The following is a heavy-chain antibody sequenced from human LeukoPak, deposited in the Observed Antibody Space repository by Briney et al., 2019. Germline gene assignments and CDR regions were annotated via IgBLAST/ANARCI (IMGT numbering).Heavy chain of an antibody. Sequence: SQTLSLTCTVSGGSISSGGYYWSWIRQHPGKGLEWIGYIYYSGSTYYNPSLKSRVTISVDTSKNQFSLKPSSVTAADTAVYYCARALGNTYYDFWSGYYPDAFDIWGQGTMVTVSS. CDR2: IYYSGST. D-gene: IGHD3-3*01. CDR1: GGSISSGGYY. J-gene: IGHJ3*02. CDR3: ARALGNTYYDFWSGYYPDAFDI. V-gene: IGHV4-31*03.